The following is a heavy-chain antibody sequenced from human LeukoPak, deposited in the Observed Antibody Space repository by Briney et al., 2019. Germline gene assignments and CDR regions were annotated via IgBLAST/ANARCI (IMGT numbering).Heavy chain of an antibody. CDR1: GGTFSSYA. D-gene: IGHD5-12*01. CDR3: ASGGCSGYDWDLYYFDY. V-gene: IGHV1-69*01. Sequence: SVKVSCKASGGTFSSYAISWVRQAPGQGLEWMGGIILIFGTANYAQKFQGRVTITADESTSTAYMELSSLRSEDTAVYYCASGGCSGYDWDLYYFDYWGQRTLVTVSS. J-gene: IGHJ4*02. CDR2: IILIFGTA.